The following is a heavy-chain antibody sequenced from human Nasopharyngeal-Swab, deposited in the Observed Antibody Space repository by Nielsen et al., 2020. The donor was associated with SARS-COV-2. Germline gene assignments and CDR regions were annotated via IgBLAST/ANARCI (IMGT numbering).Heavy chain of an antibody. CDR2: INSDGTTT. J-gene: IGHJ6*02. Sequence: GGSLRLSCAASGFSFRSYWMHWVRQAPGKGLVWVSFINSDGTTTRYADSVKGRFTAPRDNAKNTLYLEMNSLRADDTAVYYCARRLVWFGEAHYYYYGMDVWGQGTTVTVSS. CDR3: ARRLVWFGEAHYYYYGMDV. CDR1: GFSFRSYW. D-gene: IGHD3-10*01. V-gene: IGHV3-74*01.